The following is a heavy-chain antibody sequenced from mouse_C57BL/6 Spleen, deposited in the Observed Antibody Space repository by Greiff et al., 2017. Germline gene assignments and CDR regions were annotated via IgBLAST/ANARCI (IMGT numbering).Heavy chain of an antibody. D-gene: IGHD1-1*01. J-gene: IGHJ2*01. Sequence: VQLVESGAELVRPGASVTLSCKASGYTFTDYEMHWVKQTPVHGLEWIGAIAPETGGTAYNQKFKGKAILTADKSSSTAYMELRSLTSEDSAVYYCTTPSDYYGSSYDFDYWGQGTTLTVSS. V-gene: IGHV1-15*01. CDR3: TTPSDYYGSSYDFDY. CDR1: GYTFTDYE. CDR2: IAPETGGT.